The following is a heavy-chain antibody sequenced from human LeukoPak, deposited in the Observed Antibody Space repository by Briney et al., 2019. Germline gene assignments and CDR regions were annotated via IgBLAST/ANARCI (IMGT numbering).Heavy chain of an antibody. D-gene: IGHD6-6*01. CDR3: ASSQSISLRAFDI. CDR1: GFTFSSYG. CDR2: ISGRDSNT. V-gene: IGHV3-23*01. Sequence: PGGSLRLSCAASGFTFSSYGMSWVRQAPGKRLEWVSAISGRDSNTYYADSVEGRFTISRDNSKNTLYLHMNSLRAADTAVNYCASSQSISLRAFDIWGQGTMVTVSS. J-gene: IGHJ3*02.